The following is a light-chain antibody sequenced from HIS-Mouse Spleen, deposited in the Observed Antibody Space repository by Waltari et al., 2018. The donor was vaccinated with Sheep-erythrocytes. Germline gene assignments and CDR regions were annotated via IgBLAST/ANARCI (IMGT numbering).Light chain of an antibody. CDR3: CSYAGSYNHV. Sequence: QSALTQPRSVSGSPGQSVTISCTGTSSDVGGYNYVSWYQQHPGKAPKLMIYDVSKRPSWVPDRFSGSKSGNPASLTISGLQAEDEADYYCCSYAGSYNHVFATGTKVTVL. CDR1: SSDVGGYNY. CDR2: DVS. V-gene: IGLV2-11*01. J-gene: IGLJ1*01.